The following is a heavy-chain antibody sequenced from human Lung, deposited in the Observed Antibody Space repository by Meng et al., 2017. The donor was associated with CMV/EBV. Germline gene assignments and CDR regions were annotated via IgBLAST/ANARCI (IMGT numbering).Heavy chain of an antibody. D-gene: IGHD2-2*01. CDR2: IKQDGSEK. CDR1: GFTFNTYW. CDR3: ARDTRVKYYVVVPTASDY. J-gene: IGHJ4*02. V-gene: IGHV3-7*01. Sequence: GESLKISCVASGFTFNTYWMSWVRQAPGKGLEWVANIKQDGSEKYYVGSVKGRFTISRDNAKNSLYLQMNSLRAEDTAVYYCARDTRVKYYVVVPTASDYWGQGTXVTVSS.